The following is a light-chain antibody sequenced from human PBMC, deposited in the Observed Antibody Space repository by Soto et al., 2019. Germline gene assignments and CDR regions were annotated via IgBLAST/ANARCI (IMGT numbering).Light chain of an antibody. CDR2: AAS. Sequence: DIQMTQSPSSLSASVGDIVTITCRASQSISSYLNWYQQKPGKAPKLLNYAASSLQSGVPSRFSGSGSGTDFTLTISSLQPEDFATYYCQQSYSTLTFGPGTKVDIK. V-gene: IGKV1-39*01. J-gene: IGKJ3*01. CDR3: QQSYSTLT. CDR1: QSISSY.